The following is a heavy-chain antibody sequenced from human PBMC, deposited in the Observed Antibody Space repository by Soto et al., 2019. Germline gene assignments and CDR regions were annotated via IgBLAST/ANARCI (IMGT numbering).Heavy chain of an antibody. Sequence: SETLSLTCAVYGGSFSGCYWSWIRRPPGKGLEWIGEINHSGSTNYNPSLKSRVTISVDTSKNQFSLKLSSVTAADTAVYYCAREVEYFDWFVHYYYGMDVWGQGTTVTVSS. J-gene: IGHJ6*02. D-gene: IGHD3-9*01. CDR2: INHSGST. CDR1: GGSFSGCY. V-gene: IGHV4-34*01. CDR3: AREVEYFDWFVHYYYGMDV.